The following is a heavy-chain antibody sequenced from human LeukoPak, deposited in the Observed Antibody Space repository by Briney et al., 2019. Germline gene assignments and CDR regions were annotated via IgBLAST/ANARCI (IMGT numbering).Heavy chain of an antibody. CDR2: INHSGST. CDR1: GGSFSDYY. V-gene: IGHV4-34*01. CDR3: ARVTMVRGVRSGWFDP. Sequence: SETLSLTCAVYGGSFSDYYWSWIRQPPGKGLEWIGEINHSGSTNYNPSLKSRVTISVDTSKNQFSLKLSSVTAADTAVYYCARVTMVRGVRSGWFDPWGQGTLVTVSS. J-gene: IGHJ5*02. D-gene: IGHD3-10*01.